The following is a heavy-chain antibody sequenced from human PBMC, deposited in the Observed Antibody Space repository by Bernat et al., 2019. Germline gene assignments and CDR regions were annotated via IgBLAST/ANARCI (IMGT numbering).Heavy chain of an antibody. V-gene: IGHV1-69*04. J-gene: IGHJ6*02. CDR3: ARDPYYDSSGYYYYYYGMDV. CDR1: GGTFSSYA. Sequence: QVQLVQSGAEVKKPGSSVKVSCKASGGTFSSYAISWVRQAPGQGLEWMGRIIPILGIANYAQKFQGRVTITADKSTSTAYMELSSLRSEDTAVYYWARDPYYDSSGYYYYYYGMDVWGQGTTVTVSS. D-gene: IGHD3-22*01. CDR2: IIPILGIA.